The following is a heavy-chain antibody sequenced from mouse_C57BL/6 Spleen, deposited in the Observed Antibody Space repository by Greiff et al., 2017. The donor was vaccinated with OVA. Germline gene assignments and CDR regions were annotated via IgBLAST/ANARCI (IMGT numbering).Heavy chain of an antibody. D-gene: IGHD1-1*01. CDR3: ARTGTVVDY. V-gene: IGHV1-69*01. Sequence: QVQLQQPGAELVMPGASVKLSCKASGYTFTSYWMHWVKQRPGQGLEWIGEIDPSDSYTNYNQKFKGKSTLTVDKSSSTDYMQLSSLTSEDSAVYYCARTGTVVDYWGQGTTLTVSS. CDR1: GYTFTSYW. CDR2: IDPSDSYT. J-gene: IGHJ2*01.